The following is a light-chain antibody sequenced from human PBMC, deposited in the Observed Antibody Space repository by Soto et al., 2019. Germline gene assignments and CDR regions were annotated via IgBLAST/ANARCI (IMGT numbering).Light chain of an antibody. CDR2: DVS. CDR3: SSYTSSSTLYV. J-gene: IGLJ1*01. CDR1: SSDVGGYNY. V-gene: IGLV2-14*01. Sequence: QSALTQPASVSGSPGQSITISCTGTSSDVGGYNYVCWYQQHPGKAPKLMIYDVSNRPSGVSNRFSGSKSGNTASLTISGLPAEDEADYYCSSYTSSSTLYVFGTGTKLTVL.